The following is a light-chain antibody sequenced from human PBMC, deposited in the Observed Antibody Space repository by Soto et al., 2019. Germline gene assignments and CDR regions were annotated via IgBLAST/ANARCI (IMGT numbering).Light chain of an antibody. CDR2: LGS. CDR1: QSLLHSDGYNY. Sequence: DVVMTQSPLSLPVTPGEPASISCRSSQSLLHSDGYNYLDWFLQRPGQSPQVLIYLGSNRAPGVTDRFSGSGSGTDFTLKISRVEAEDVGVYYCMQALQAPLTFGGGTQVEIK. J-gene: IGKJ4*01. V-gene: IGKV2-28*01. CDR3: MQALQAPLT.